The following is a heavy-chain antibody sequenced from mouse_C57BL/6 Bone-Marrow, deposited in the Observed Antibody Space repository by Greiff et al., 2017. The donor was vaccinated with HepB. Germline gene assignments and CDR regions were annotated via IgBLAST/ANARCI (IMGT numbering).Heavy chain of an antibody. V-gene: IGHV14-2*01. CDR3: ASTVVANPYYFDY. J-gene: IGHJ2*01. Sequence: EVQRVESGAELVKPGASVKLSCTASGFNIKDYYMHWVKQRTEQGLEWIGRIDPEDGETKYAPKFQGKATITADTSSNTAYLQLSSLTSEDTAVYYCASTVVANPYYFDYWGQGTTLTVSS. D-gene: IGHD1-1*01. CDR2: IDPEDGET. CDR1: GFNIKDYY.